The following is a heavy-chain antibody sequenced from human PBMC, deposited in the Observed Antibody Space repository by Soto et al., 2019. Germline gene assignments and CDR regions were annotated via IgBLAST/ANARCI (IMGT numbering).Heavy chain of an antibody. CDR1: GFTFSSYA. V-gene: IGHV3-23*01. D-gene: IGHD3-3*01. CDR2: ISGSGGST. CDR3: AKGLRSWSGYGTQDY. J-gene: IGHJ4*02. Sequence: EVQLLESGGGLVQPGGSLRLSCAASGFTFSSYAMSWVRQAPGKGLEWVSAISGSGGSTYYADSVKGRFTISRDNSKNTRYLQMNSLRADDTAVYYCAKGLRSWSGYGTQDYWGQGTLVTVSS.